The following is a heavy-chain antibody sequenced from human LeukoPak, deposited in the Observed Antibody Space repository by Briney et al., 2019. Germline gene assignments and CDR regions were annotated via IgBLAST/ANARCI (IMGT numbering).Heavy chain of an antibody. Sequence: PSETLSLTCTVSGGSISISSYSWAWIRQPPGKGLEWIAAVHYSGSTYYNPSLMSRVTTSVDTSKNQFSLKLSSLTATDTAVYYCARLPTGYPNWFDTWGQGTLVTVSS. CDR1: GGSISISSYS. CDR2: VHYSGST. D-gene: IGHD3-9*01. J-gene: IGHJ5*02. V-gene: IGHV4-39*01. CDR3: ARLPTGYPNWFDT.